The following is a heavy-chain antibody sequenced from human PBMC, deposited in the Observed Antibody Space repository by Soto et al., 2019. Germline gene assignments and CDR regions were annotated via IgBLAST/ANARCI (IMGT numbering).Heavy chain of an antibody. CDR1: GFTFSSYW. V-gene: IGHV3-74*01. J-gene: IGHJ4*02. CDR3: ARVCTGGSCYQFDS. Sequence: EVHLVESGGGLVQPGGSLSLSCAASGFTFSSYWMHWVRQAPGKGLVWVSRINGDGSNTNYADSVKGRFTISRDNAKNTLYLQMNSLRADDTAWYYCARVCTGGSCYQFDSWGQGTLVTVSS. D-gene: IGHD2-15*01. CDR2: INGDGSNT.